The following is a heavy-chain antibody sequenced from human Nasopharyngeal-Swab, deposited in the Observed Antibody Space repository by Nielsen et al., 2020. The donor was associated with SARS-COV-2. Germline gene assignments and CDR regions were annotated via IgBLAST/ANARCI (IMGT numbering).Heavy chain of an antibody. CDR2: MNPNSGNT. V-gene: IGHV1-8*01. CDR1: GYTFTSYD. J-gene: IGHJ4*02. D-gene: IGHD3-10*01. Sequence: ASVKVSCKASGYTFTSYDINWVRPATGQGLEWMGWMNPNSGNTGYAQKFQGRVTMTRNTSISTAYMELSSLRSEDTAVYYCARGRGGWFGELFDYWGQGTLVTVSS. CDR3: ARGRGGWFGELFDY.